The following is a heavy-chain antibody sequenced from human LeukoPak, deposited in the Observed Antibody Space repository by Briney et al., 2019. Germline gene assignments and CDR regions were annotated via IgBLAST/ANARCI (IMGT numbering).Heavy chain of an antibody. Sequence: GGPLRLSCAASGFTFRDYYVTWIRQAPGKGLEWVSYIRSTGSSTAYADSVKGRFAISRDNAKNSLCLQMNGLRVEDTAVYYCARVYYASWSGQPLSQHWLDPWGQGTLVTVSS. J-gene: IGHJ5*02. D-gene: IGHD3-3*01. CDR1: GFTFRDYY. V-gene: IGHV3-11*04. CDR3: ARVYYASWSGQPLSQHWLDP. CDR2: IRSTGSST.